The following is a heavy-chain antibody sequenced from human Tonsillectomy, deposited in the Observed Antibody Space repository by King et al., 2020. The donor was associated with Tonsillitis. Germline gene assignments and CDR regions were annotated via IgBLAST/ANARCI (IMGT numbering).Heavy chain of an antibody. J-gene: IGHJ5*02. V-gene: IGHV3-30*18. D-gene: IGHD5-12*01. CDR2: ISYDGSNK. CDR3: AKEGDYSGSESDGGS. CDR1: GFTFSSYG. Sequence: QLVQSGGGVVQPGRSLRLSCAASGFTFSSYGMHWVRQAPGKGLEWVAVISYDGSNKYYGDSVRGRFTISRDNSANTLYLHMNSLRPEDTAVYFCAKEGDYSGSESDGGSWGQGTLVTVSS.